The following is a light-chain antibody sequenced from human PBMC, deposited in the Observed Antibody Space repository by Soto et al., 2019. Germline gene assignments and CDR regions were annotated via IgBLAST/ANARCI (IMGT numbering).Light chain of an antibody. J-gene: IGKJ1*01. CDR3: QQYGSSRT. Sequence: IVLTQSPGTLSMSPGERATLSCRASQSVSSSYLAWYQQKPGQAPRLLIYGASSRATGIPDRFRGSGSGTDFTLTISRLEPEDFAVYYCQQYGSSRTFGQGTKVDIK. V-gene: IGKV3-20*01. CDR2: GAS. CDR1: QSVSSSY.